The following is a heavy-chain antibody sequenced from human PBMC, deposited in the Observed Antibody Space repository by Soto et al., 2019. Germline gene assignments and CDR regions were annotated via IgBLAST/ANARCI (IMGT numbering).Heavy chain of an antibody. V-gene: IGHV1-3*01. CDR1: GYTFTSYA. CDR2: INAGNGNT. D-gene: IGHD3-9*01. J-gene: IGHJ4*02. CDR3: ASGYYDILTGRDTKYYFDY. Sequence: ASVKVSCKASGYTFTSYAMHWVRQAPGQRLEWMGWINAGNGNTKYSQKFQGRVTITRDTSKNQFSLNLSSVTAADTAVYYCASGYYDILTGRDTKYYFDYWGQGALVTVSS.